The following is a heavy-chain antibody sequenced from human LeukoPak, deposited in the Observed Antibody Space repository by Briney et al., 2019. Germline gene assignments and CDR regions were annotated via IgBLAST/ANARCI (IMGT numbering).Heavy chain of an antibody. D-gene: IGHD4-23*01. CDR2: IIPIFGIA. J-gene: IGHJ4*02. V-gene: IGHV1-69*04. Sequence: SVKDSCKASGGTFSSYAISWVPQAPGQGLEWMGRIIPIFGIANYAQKFQGRVTITADKSTSTAYMELSSLRSEDTAVYYCARVFYGGISDYYFDYWGQGTLVTVSS. CDR3: ARVFYGGISDYYFDY. CDR1: GGTFSSYA.